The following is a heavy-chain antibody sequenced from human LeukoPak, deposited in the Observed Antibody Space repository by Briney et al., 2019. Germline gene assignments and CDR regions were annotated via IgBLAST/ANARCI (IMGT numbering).Heavy chain of an antibody. D-gene: IGHD4-17*01. CDR1: GYTFTCYY. J-gene: IGHJ6*02. CDR2: INPNSGGT. CDR3: AGRLDYGDYRPASYYYGMDV. V-gene: IGHV1-2*02. Sequence: GASVKVSCKASGYTFTCYYMHWVRQAPGQGLEWMGWINPNSGGTNYAQKFQGRVTMTRDTSISTAYMELSRLRSDDTAVYYCAGRLDYGDYRPASYYYGMDVWGQGTTVTVSS.